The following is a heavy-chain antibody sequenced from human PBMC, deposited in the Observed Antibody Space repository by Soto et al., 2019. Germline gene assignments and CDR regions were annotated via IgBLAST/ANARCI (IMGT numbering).Heavy chain of an antibody. Sequence: GGSLRLSCAASGFTFSNAWMNWVRQAPGKGLEWVGRIKSKTDGGTTDYAAPVKGRFTISRDDSKNTLYLQMNSLKTEDTAVYFCTTADVLLWFGPLTNYYYGMDVWGQGTTVTVSS. CDR3: TTADVLLWFGPLTNYYYGMDV. D-gene: IGHD3-10*01. V-gene: IGHV3-15*07. CDR1: GFTFSNAW. CDR2: IKSKTDGGTT. J-gene: IGHJ6*02.